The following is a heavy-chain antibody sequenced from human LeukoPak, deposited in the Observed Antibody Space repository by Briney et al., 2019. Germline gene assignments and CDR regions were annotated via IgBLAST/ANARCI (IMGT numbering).Heavy chain of an antibody. Sequence: ASVKVSCKASGYTXTGHYIHWVRQAPGQGLEWMGFINPNSGGTNYAQKFQGRVTMTRDTSVSTAYMELSRLTSDDTAVYYCVRVGHTSGWDFDYWGQGTLVTVSS. CDR3: VRVGHTSGWDFDY. V-gene: IGHV1-2*02. D-gene: IGHD6-19*01. CDR1: GYTXTGHY. CDR2: INPNSGGT. J-gene: IGHJ4*02.